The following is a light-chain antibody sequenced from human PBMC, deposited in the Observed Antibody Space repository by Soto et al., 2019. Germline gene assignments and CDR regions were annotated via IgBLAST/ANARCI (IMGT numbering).Light chain of an antibody. CDR3: QQSDT. J-gene: IGKJ5*01. CDR1: QSVSSY. Sequence: ILLTQSPATLSLSLGEIATLSCRASQSVSSYLACYQQKPGHAPRLLIYGTSSMATGIPDRFSGSGSGTDFTLTISRLEPEDFAVYYCQQSDTFGQGTRLEIK. CDR2: GTS. V-gene: IGKV3-20*01.